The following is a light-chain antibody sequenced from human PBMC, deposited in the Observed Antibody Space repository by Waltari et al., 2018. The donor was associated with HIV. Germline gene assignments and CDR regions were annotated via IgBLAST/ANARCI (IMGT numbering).Light chain of an antibody. CDR1: SSNIGTNT. J-gene: IGLJ3*02. CDR2: SNN. CDR3: AAWDENLNGL. V-gene: IGLV1-44*01. Sequence: QSVLTQPPSASGTPGQRVTISCSGSSSNIGTNTVHWYQHLPGSSPQLLIYSNNHRPSGVPDRFSASKSGTSASLAISGLRSEDEAEYYCAAWDENLNGLFGGGTKLTVL.